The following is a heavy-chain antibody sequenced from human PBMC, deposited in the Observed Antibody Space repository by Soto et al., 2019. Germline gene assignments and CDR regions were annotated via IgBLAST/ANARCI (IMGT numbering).Heavy chain of an antibody. CDR2: IYYSGNT. D-gene: IGHD2-2*01. CDR1: GVSVSSDIYY. Sequence: QVQLQESGPGLVKPSQTLSLTCSVSGVSVSSDIYYWSWIRHHPGKGLEWIGYIYYSGNTYYNPSLGGRVTISLDTSKNHFSLRLRSVTPADTAVYYCARYPVVVIPAANYGLDVWVQGTTVTVSS. CDR3: ARYPVVVIPAANYGLDV. V-gene: IGHV4-31*03. J-gene: IGHJ6*02.